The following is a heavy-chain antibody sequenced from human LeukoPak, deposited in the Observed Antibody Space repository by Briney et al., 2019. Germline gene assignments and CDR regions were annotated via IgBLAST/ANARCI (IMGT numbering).Heavy chain of an antibody. V-gene: IGHV4-4*07. CDR3: ASSSFDYGDYPFDY. D-gene: IGHD4-17*01. CDR1: GGPISNWF. CDR2: IYISGST. J-gene: IGHJ4*02. Sequence: SETLSLTCTVSGGPISNWFWSWIRQPAGKGLEWIGRIYISGSTNYNPSLKSRVTISVDKSKNQVSLKLTSVTAAGTAVYYCASSSFDYGDYPFDYWGQGTLVTVSS.